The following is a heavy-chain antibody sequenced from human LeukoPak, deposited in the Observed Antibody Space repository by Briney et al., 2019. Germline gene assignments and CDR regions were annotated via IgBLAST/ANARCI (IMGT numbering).Heavy chain of an antibody. CDR1: GYIFTTNW. Sequence: GEPLKISCKGSGYIFTTNWISWIRQMPGKGLEWMGRIDPSDSETNYSPSFQGHVTISVDKSISTAYLQWSSLKASDTAMYYCARRAGSSGKFDPWGQGTLVIVSS. D-gene: IGHD6-19*01. J-gene: IGHJ5*02. CDR2: IDPSDSET. CDR3: ARRAGSSGKFDP. V-gene: IGHV5-10-1*01.